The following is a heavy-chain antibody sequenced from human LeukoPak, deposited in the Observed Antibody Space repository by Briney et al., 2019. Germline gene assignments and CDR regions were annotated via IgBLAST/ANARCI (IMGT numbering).Heavy chain of an antibody. Sequence: GGSLRPSCAASGFTFSSYAMSWVRQAPGKGLEWVSAISGSGGSTYYADSVKGRFTISRDNSKNTLYLQMNSLRAEDTAVYYCAKGGYSYGYVHYYYGMDVWGQGTTVTVSS. CDR2: ISGSGGST. CDR1: GFTFSSYA. D-gene: IGHD5-18*01. V-gene: IGHV3-23*01. J-gene: IGHJ6*02. CDR3: AKGGYSYGYVHYYYGMDV.